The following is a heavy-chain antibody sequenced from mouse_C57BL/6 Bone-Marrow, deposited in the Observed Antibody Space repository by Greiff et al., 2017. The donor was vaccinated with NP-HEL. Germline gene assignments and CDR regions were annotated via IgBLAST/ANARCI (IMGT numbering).Heavy chain of an antibody. J-gene: IGHJ3*01. CDR1: GFTFSSYG. D-gene: IGHD2-4*01. CDR3: ASPYDYDVAWFAY. Sequence: EVMLVESGGDLVKPGGSLKLSSAASGFTFSSYGMSWVRQTPDKRLEWVATISSGGSYTYYPDSVKGRFTISRDNAKNTLYLQMSSLKSEDTAMYYCASPYDYDVAWFAYWGQGTLVTVSA. V-gene: IGHV5-6*01. CDR2: ISSGGSYT.